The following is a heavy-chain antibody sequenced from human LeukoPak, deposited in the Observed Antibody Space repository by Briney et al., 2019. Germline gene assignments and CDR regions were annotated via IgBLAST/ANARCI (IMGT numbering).Heavy chain of an antibody. V-gene: IGHV1-8*01. D-gene: IGHD2-2*02. CDR2: MNPNSGNT. CDR3: ARDLGYCSSTSCHSRFDP. J-gene: IGHJ5*02. CDR1: GYTSTSYD. Sequence: ASVKVSCKASGYTSTSYDINWVRQATGQGLEWMGWMNPNSGNTGYAQKFQGRVTMTRNTSISTAYMELSSLRSEDTAVYYCARDLGYCSSTSCHSRFDPWGQGTLVTVSS.